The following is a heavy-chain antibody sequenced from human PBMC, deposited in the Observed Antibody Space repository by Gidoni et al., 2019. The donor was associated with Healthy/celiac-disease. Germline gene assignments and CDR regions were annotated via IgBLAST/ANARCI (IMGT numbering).Heavy chain of an antibody. D-gene: IGHD5-12*01. Sequence: VQLVQSGAEVKKPGASVKVSCKASVYTFPGYYMHWVRQAPGKGLEWMGWIKTNSGGKKYAQKFQGWVTRTRDTSIRTAYMELSRLRSDDTAVYYCARGGRWLRYHVDGMDVWGQGTTVTVSS. CDR2: IKTNSGGK. CDR3: ARGGRWLRYHVDGMDV. J-gene: IGHJ6*02. V-gene: IGHV1-2*04. CDR1: VYTFPGYY.